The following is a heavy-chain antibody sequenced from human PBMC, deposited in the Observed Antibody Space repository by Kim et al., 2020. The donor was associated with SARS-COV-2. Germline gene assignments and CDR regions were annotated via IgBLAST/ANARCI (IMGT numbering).Heavy chain of an antibody. V-gene: IGHV4-30-2*05. Sequence: PSLKSRVTIAVDTAKNQCSLKLSSVTAADTAVYYCARSPFWYDSSGYPPNWGQGTLVTVSS. J-gene: IGHJ4*02. CDR3: ARSPFWYDSSGYPPN. D-gene: IGHD3-22*01.